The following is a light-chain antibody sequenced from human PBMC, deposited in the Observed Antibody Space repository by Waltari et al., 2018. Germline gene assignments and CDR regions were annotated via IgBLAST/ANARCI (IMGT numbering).Light chain of an antibody. Sequence: ETVLTQSPGTLTLSPGERATLSCRASQSVGRSLAWYQQKPGQAPRLLIYGASSRATGIPDRFSGSGSGTDFSLTISRLEPEDFAVYYCQHYVRLPATFGQGTKVEI. J-gene: IGKJ1*01. V-gene: IGKV3-20*01. CDR1: QSVGRS. CDR2: GAS. CDR3: QHYVRLPAT.